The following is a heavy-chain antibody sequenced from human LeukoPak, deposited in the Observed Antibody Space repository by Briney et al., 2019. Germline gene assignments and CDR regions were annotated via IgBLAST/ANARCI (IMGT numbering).Heavy chain of an antibody. CDR3: ARAGRIDYSDLEFHD. CDR1: GYSSSSGYY. CDR2: SYRSGST. D-gene: IGHD4-11*01. Sequence: SSTLPLTCASAGYSSSSGYYWGWIRPPPGKELEWIGSSYRSGSTYYNPSIKSRVTISVDTSTNQFSLKLSSVTGADTAVYYCARAGRIDYSDLEFHDSGQGTLVTVPS. V-gene: IGHV4-38-2*01. J-gene: IGHJ4*02.